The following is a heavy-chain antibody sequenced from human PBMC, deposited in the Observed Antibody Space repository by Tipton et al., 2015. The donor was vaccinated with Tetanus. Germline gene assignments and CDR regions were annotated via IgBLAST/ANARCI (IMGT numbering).Heavy chain of an antibody. CDR3: AREADCSGGSCFSGDFDN. V-gene: IGHV3-33*01. Sequence: SGFIFSSYGIHWVRQAPGKGLEWVAVSWYDGTDKYYADSVKGRFTISRDNSKNTLYLQMNSLRAEDAAVYYCAREADCSGGSCFSGDFDNWGQGTQVPVSS. D-gene: IGHD2-15*01. CDR2: SWYDGTDK. CDR1: GFIFSSYG. J-gene: IGHJ4*02.